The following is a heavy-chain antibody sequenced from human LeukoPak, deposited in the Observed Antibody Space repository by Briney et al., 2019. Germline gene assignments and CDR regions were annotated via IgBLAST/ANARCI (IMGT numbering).Heavy chain of an antibody. CDR3: ARGGAAAGTWYFQH. Sequence: SETLSLTCTVSGGSISSYYWSWIRQPPGKGLEWIGYIYYSGSTNYNPSLKSRVTISVDTSKNQFSLKLSSVTAADTAVYYCARGGAAAGTWYFQHWGQGTLVTVSS. V-gene: IGHV4-59*01. CDR1: GGSISSYY. J-gene: IGHJ1*01. D-gene: IGHD6-13*01. CDR2: IYYSGST.